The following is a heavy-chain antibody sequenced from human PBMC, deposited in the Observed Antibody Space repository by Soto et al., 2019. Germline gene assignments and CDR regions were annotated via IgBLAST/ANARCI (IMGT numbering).Heavy chain of an antibody. CDR2: IYYSGST. V-gene: IGHV4-59*01. CDR1: GGSISNYY. D-gene: IGHD2-15*01. J-gene: IGHJ4*02. Sequence: SETLSLTCTVSGGSISNYYWGWVRQPPGKGLQWIGYIYYSGSTYYNPSLKGRATISADTSKNQFSLRLTSVTAADTAVYFCASEDPGGFRFDYWGQGMLVTVSS. CDR3: ASEDPGGFRFDY.